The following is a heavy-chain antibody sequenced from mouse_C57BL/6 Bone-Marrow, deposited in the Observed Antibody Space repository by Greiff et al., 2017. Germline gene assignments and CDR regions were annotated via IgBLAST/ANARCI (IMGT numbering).Heavy chain of an antibody. CDR3: ARDTAQATYAMDY. Sequence: VQLQQPGAELVKPGASVKMSCKASGYTFTSYWITWVKQRPGQGLEWIGDIYPGSGSTNYNEQFKSKATLTVDTSSSTAYMQLSSLTYEDSAVYYCARDTAQATYAMDYWGQGTSVTVSS. D-gene: IGHD3-2*02. J-gene: IGHJ4*01. CDR2: IYPGSGST. CDR1: GYTFTSYW. V-gene: IGHV1-55*01.